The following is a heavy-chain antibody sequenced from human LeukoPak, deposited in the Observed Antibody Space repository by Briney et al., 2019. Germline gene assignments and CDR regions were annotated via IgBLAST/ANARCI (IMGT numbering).Heavy chain of an antibody. CDR3: AKDCLGSWSGYYFGVFDC. CDR2: ISTSGGST. Sequence: GGSLRLSCAASGFTFSSYAMSWVRQAPGKGLEWVSGISTSGGSTYYRDSVKGRFTISRDNSRNTLYLQMNSLRTEDTAVYYCAKDCLGSWSGYYFGVFDCWGQGTLVTVSS. CDR1: GFTFSSYA. J-gene: IGHJ4*02. V-gene: IGHV3-23*01. D-gene: IGHD3-3*01.